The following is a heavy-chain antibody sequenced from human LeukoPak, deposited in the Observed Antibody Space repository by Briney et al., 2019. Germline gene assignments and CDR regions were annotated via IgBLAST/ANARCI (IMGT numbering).Heavy chain of an antibody. Sequence: KPSETLSLTCTVSGGSISSGSYYWSWIRQPAGKGLEWIGRIYTSGSTNYNPSLKSRVTISVDTSKNQFSLKLSSVTAADTAVYYCARHVRFLEGYSRPRDAFDIWGQGTMVTVSS. CDR2: IYTSGST. D-gene: IGHD3-3*01. V-gene: IGHV4-61*02. CDR3: ARHVRFLEGYSRPRDAFDI. J-gene: IGHJ3*02. CDR1: GGSISSGSYY.